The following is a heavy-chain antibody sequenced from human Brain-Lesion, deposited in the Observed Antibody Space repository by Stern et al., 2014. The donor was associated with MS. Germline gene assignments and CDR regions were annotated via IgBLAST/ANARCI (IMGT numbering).Heavy chain of an antibody. CDR2: IYYSGFT. J-gene: IGHJ4*02. V-gene: IGHV4-39*01. Sequence: QVQLQESGPGLVKSSETLSLTCTVSGGPISSSTYYWAWIRQPPGKGLEWIGNIYYSGFTYSKPSLKSRVTISVDMSKNQFSLKLSSVTAADTAIYYCARHDSVPRPSQLYSARDRGPGYFDYWGQGTLVTVSS. CDR1: GGPISSSTYY. CDR3: ARHDSVPRPSQLYSARDRGPGYFDY. D-gene: IGHD1-26*01.